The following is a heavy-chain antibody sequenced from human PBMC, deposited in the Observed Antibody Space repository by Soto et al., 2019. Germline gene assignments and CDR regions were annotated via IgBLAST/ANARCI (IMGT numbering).Heavy chain of an antibody. CDR2: ISAHNGNT. CDR1: GYTFTSYG. Sequence: QVHLVQSGAEVKKPGASVKVSCKGSGYTFTSYGITWVRQAPGQGLEWVGWISAHNGNTDYAQKLQGRVTVTRDTSTSTAYMELRSLRFDDTAVYYCARGRNGDYWGQGALVTVSP. CDR3: ARGRNGDY. V-gene: IGHV1-18*01. J-gene: IGHJ4*02. D-gene: IGHD1-1*01.